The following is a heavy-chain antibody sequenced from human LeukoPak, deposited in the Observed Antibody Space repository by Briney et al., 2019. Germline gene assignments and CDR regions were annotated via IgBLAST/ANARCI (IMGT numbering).Heavy chain of an antibody. D-gene: IGHD1-26*01. V-gene: IGHV3-23*01. Sequence: QAGGSLRLSCAASGFTFSSYGMSWVRQAPGKGLEWVSAISGSGGSTYYADSVKGRFTISRDNSKNTLYLQMNSLRAEDTAVYYCAKDLPGGGSYYVFIRDPETGPPDYWGQGTLVTVSS. CDR2: ISGSGGST. CDR1: GFTFSSYG. CDR3: AKDLPGGGSYYVFIRDPETGPPDY. J-gene: IGHJ4*02.